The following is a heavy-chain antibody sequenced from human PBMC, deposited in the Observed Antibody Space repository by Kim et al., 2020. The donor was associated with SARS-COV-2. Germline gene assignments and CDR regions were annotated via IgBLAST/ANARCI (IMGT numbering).Heavy chain of an antibody. V-gene: IGHV3-48*02. J-gene: IGHJ4*02. CDR3: ARVRGGANDY. CDR2: STI. D-gene: IGHD3-16*01. Sequence: STIHYADSGKRPFTISRDNDKNSLYLHMNSLRDEYTAVYYCARVRGGANDYWGQGTLVTVSS.